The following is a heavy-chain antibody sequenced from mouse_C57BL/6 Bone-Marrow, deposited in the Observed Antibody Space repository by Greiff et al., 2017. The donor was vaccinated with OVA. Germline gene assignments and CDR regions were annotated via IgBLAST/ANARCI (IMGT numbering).Heavy chain of an antibody. CDR2: IYPGSGNT. J-gene: IGHJ2*01. V-gene: IGHV1-76*01. D-gene: IGHD2-14*01. CDR3: ARERYDDYLDY. Sequence: VQLVESGAELVRPGASVKLSCKASGYTFTDYYINWVKQRPGQGLEWIARIYPGSGNTYYNEKFKGKATLTAEKSSSTAYMQLSSLTSEDSAVYFCARERYDDYLDYWGQGTTLTVSS. CDR1: GYTFTDYY.